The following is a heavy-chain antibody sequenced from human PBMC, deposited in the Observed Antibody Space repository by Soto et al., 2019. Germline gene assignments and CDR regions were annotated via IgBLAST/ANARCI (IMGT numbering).Heavy chain of an antibody. V-gene: IGHV4-39*01. CDR3: ARRGYYAISAFDI. J-gene: IGHJ3*02. CDR2: IYYSGST. Sequence: SETLSLTCTVSGGSISSSSYYWGWIRQPPGKGLKWIGSIYYSGSTYYKQSLKNRVNISVDTSKNQFSLKLSSVTAADTAVYYCARRGYYAISAFDIWGQGTMVTVSS. CDR1: GGSISSSSYY. D-gene: IGHD2-8*01.